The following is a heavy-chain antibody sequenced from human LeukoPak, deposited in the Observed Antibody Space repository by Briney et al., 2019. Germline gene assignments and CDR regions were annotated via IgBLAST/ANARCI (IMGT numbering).Heavy chain of an antibody. CDR3: ARLYYDYVWGSYRYRYFDY. D-gene: IGHD3-16*02. CDR1: GGSFSGYY. CDR2: INHSGST. V-gene: IGHV4-34*01. J-gene: IGHJ4*02. Sequence: SETLSLTCAVYGGSFSGYYWSWLRQPPGKGLEWIGEINHSGSTNYNPSLKSRVTISVDTSKNQFSLKLSSVTAADTAVYYCARLYYDYVWGSYRYRYFDYWGQGTLVTVSS.